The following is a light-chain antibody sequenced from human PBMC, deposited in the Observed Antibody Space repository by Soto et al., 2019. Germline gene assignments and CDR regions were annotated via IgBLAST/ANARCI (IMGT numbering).Light chain of an antibody. J-gene: IGLJ1*01. CDR3: QFYDSSLGGSAV. CDR2: DNF. Sequence: QSVLTQPPSVSGAPGQRVAISCTGSSSNIGAGYAVHWYLQLPGAAPKLLIYDNFKRPSGVPDRFSGSNSGTSASLAITGLQAEDEADYYCQFYDSSLGGSAVFGTGTKLTVL. V-gene: IGLV1-40*01. CDR1: SSNIGAGYA.